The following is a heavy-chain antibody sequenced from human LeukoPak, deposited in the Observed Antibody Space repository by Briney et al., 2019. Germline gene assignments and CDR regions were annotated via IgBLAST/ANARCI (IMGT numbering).Heavy chain of an antibody. CDR2: INHSGST. Sequence: SETLSLTCAVYGGSFSGYYWSWIRQPPGKGLEWIGEINHSGSTNYNPSLKSRITISVDMSKNQFSLKLSSVTAADTAVYYCARRYYYVRPFDPWGQGTLVTVSS. J-gene: IGHJ5*02. D-gene: IGHD3-10*02. CDR3: ARRYYYVRPFDP. V-gene: IGHV4-34*01. CDR1: GGSFSGYY.